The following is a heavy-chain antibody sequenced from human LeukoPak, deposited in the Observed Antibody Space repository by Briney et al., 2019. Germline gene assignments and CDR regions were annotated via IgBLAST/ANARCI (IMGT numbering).Heavy chain of an antibody. V-gene: IGHV3-7*01. Sequence: GGSLRLSCAASGFTFSTYWISWVRQAPGKGLEWVAHIKPDGSEKYYLDSVKGRFTISRDNAGNSLYLQMSSLGAEDTAVYYCARGIGDYWGQRTLVTVSS. CDR3: ARGIGDY. J-gene: IGHJ4*02. D-gene: IGHD2/OR15-2a*01. CDR2: IKPDGSEK. CDR1: GFTFSTYW.